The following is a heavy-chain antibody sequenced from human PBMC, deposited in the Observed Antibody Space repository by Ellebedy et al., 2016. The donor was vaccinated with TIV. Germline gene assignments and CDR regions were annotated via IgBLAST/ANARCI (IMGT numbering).Heavy chain of an antibody. CDR1: GFTFSSYG. CDR2: ISYDGSNK. J-gene: IGHJ4*02. CDR3: AKGGSPRWNYVGYYFDY. D-gene: IGHD1-7*01. Sequence: GESLKISXAASGFTFSSYGMHWVRQAPGKGLEWVAVISYDGSNKYYADSVKGRFTISRDNSKNTLYLQMNSLRAEDTAVYYCAKGGSPRWNYVGYYFDYWGQGTLVTVSS. V-gene: IGHV3-30*18.